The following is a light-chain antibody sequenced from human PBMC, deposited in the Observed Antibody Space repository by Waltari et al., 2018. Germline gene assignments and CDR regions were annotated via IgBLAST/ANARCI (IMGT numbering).Light chain of an antibody. CDR2: MVS. J-gene: IGKJ1*01. CDR3: MQGANWPPT. V-gene: IGKV2-30*01. Sequence: DVVMTQSPLSLSVALGQPASISCTSSHSLVYDNGNTYLNWFHQRPGQSPRRLIYMVSTRDSGVAGRFSGSGSGTDFTLTIYGVEAEDVGLYFCMQGANWPPTFGQGTRVEIK. CDR1: HSLVYDNGNTY.